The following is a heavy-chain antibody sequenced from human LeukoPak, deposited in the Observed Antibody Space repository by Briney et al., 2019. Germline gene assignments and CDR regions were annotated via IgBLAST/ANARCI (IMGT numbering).Heavy chain of an antibody. Sequence: GGSLRLSCAASGFTFSSYSMNWVRQAPGKGLEWVSAISGSGGSTYYADSVKGRFTISRDNSKNTLYLQMNSLRAEDTAVYYCAKDSYSGAIFYWGQGTLVTVSS. J-gene: IGHJ4*02. CDR3: AKDSYSGAIFY. CDR1: GFTFSSYS. CDR2: ISGSGGST. D-gene: IGHD2-15*01. V-gene: IGHV3-23*01.